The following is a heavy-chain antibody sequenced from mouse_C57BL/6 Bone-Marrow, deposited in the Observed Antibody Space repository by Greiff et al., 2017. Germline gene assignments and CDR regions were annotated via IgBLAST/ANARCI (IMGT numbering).Heavy chain of an antibody. CDR1: GYTFTSYW. CDR3: ARENDGSPFAY. D-gene: IGHD1-1*01. V-gene: IGHV1-7*01. CDR2: INPISCYT. J-gene: IGHJ3*01. Sequence: QVQLQQSGAELAKPGASVKLSCKASGYTFTSYWMHWVKQRPGQGLEWIGYINPISCYTKYNQKFQDKATFTADQSSSTAYMQLSSLTYADSAVYYCARENDGSPFAYWGQGTLVTVSA.